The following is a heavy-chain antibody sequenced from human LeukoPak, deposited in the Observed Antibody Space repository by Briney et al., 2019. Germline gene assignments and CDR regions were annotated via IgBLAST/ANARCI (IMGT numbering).Heavy chain of an antibody. CDR3: AKDKARPNYDPLNSGIDY. V-gene: IGHV3-30*18. J-gene: IGHJ4*02. CDR1: GFIFSVYG. D-gene: IGHD3-9*01. Sequence: GGSLRLSCAASGFIFSVYGMHWVRQAPGKGLEWVALISYDGNNKYYVDSVKGRFTISRDNSKNTLYLQMNSQRVEDTAVYYCAKDKARPNYDPLNSGIDYWGQGTLVTVSS. CDR2: ISYDGNNK.